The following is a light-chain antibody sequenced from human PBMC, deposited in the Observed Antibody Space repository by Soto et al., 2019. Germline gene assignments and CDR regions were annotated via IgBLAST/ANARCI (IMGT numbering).Light chain of an antibody. Sequence: DVQMTQSPSSLSASVGESDTIXXRSSQSISSNLNWYQQKPGQAPXLLIYAASTLQSWVPSRFSGSRSGTAFTLTISSLQPEDFATYYCQQSYRSPITFGQGTRLEF. CDR1: QSISSN. CDR2: AAS. V-gene: IGKV1-39*01. CDR3: QQSYRSPIT. J-gene: IGKJ5*01.